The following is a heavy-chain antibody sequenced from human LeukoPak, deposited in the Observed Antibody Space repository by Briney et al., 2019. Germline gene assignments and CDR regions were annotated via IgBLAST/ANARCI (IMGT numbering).Heavy chain of an antibody. J-gene: IGHJ4*02. CDR3: ARVRKEWLYHLYFDY. D-gene: IGHD3-3*01. Sequence: SETLSLTCTVSGGSISSYYWSWIRQPPGKGLEWIGYIYYSGSTNYNPSLKSRVTISVDTSKNQFSLKLSSVTAADTAVYYCARVRKEWLYHLYFDYWGQGTLVTVSS. CDR1: GGSISSYY. V-gene: IGHV4-59*01. CDR2: IYYSGST.